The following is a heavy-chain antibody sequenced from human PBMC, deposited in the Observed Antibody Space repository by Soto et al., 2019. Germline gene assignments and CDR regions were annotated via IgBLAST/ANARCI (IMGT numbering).Heavy chain of an antibody. D-gene: IGHD2-2*01. CDR3: ARGGAQDIVVVPAAMTYYFDY. CDR1: GGSFSGYY. CDR2: INHSGST. V-gene: IGHV4-34*01. J-gene: IGHJ4*02. Sequence: SETLSLTCAVYGGSFSGYYWSWIRQPPGKGLEWIGEINHSGSTNYNPSLKSRVTISVDTSKNQFSLKLSSVTAADTAVYYCARGGAQDIVVVPAAMTYYFDYWGQGTLVTVSS.